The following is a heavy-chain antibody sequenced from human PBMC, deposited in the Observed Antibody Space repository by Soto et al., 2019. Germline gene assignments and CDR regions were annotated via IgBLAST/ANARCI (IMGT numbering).Heavy chain of an antibody. V-gene: IGHV3-23*01. CDR3: AKSNSPTNYYDSSGFYGFDC. CDR2: ISGGGAGT. D-gene: IGHD3-22*01. Sequence: EVQLLESGGDLVQPGGSLRLSCAASGFTFSSYAMSWVRQAPGKGLEWVSAISGGGAGTYYADSVKGRFSISRDNSENRLYLQMNLLRAEDTPVYYCAKSNSPTNYYDSSGFYGFDCWGQGTLVTVSS. CDR1: GFTFSSYA. J-gene: IGHJ4*02.